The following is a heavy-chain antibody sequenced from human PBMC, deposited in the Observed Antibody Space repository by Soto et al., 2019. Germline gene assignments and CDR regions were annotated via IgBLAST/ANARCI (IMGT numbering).Heavy chain of an antibody. J-gene: IGHJ6*02. Sequence: SETLSLTCTVSGGSISSYYWSWIRQPPGKGLEWIGYIYYSGSTNYNPSLKSRVTISLDTSKNQFSLRLSSVTAADTAVYYCGRGVYCSSTSCYWGMDVWGQGTTVTVSS. CDR1: GGSISSYY. V-gene: IGHV4-59*12. CDR2: IYYSGST. D-gene: IGHD2-2*01. CDR3: GRGVYCSSTSCYWGMDV.